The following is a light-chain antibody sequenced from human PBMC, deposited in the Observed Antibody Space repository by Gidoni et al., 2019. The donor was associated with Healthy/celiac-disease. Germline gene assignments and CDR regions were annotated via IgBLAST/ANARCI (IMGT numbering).Light chain of an antibody. CDR3: QQYGSSLFT. V-gene: IGKV3-20*01. J-gene: IGKJ3*01. Sequence: EIVLTQSPGTLSLSPGERATLSCRASQSVSSSYLAWYQQKPGQAPRLLIYGASSRATGIPDRCSGSGSGTDFTITISRLEPEDVAVYYCQQYGSSLFTFXPXTKVDIK. CDR2: GAS. CDR1: QSVSSSY.